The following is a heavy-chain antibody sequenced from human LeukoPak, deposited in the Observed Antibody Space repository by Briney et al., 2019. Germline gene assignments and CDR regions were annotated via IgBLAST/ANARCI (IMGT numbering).Heavy chain of an antibody. V-gene: IGHV3-7*01. J-gene: IGHJ4*02. CDR3: ARDAGYYDSSGYRGFDY. CDR2: IKQDGSEK. D-gene: IGHD3-22*01. Sequence: PGGSLRLSCAASGFTFSSYWMSWVRQAPGKELEWVANIKQDGSEKYYVDSVKGRFTISRDNAKNSLYLQMNSLRAEDTAVYYCARDAGYYDSSGYRGFDYWGQGTLVTVSS. CDR1: GFTFSSYW.